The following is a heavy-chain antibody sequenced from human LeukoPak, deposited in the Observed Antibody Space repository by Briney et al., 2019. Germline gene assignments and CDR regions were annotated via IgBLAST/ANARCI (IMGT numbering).Heavy chain of an antibody. CDR3: ARTGERGYSYGNDY. Sequence: ASVKVSCKASGGTFSSYAISWVRQAPGQGLEWMGGIIPIFGTANYAQKFQGRVTITAHESTSTAYMELSSLRSEDTAVYYCARTGERGYSYGNDYWGQGTLVTVSS. J-gene: IGHJ4*02. D-gene: IGHD5-18*01. CDR1: GGTFSSYA. CDR2: IIPIFGTA. V-gene: IGHV1-69*01.